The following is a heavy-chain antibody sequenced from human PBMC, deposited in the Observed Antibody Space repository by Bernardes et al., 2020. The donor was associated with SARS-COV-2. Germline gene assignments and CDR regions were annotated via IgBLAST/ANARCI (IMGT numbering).Heavy chain of an antibody. Sequence: GGSLRLSCAASGFTFSSYGMHWVRQAPGKGLEWVAVIWYDGSNKYYADSVKGRFTISRDNSKNTLYLQMNSLRAEDTAVYYCARAGNYYDDYGMDVWGQGTTVTVS. J-gene: IGHJ6*02. CDR3: ARAGNYYDDYGMDV. CDR2: IWYDGSNK. V-gene: IGHV3-33*01. CDR1: GFTFSSYG. D-gene: IGHD3-22*01.